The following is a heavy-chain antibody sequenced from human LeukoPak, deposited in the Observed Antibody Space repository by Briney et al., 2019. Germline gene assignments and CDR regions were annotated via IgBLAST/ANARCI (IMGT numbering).Heavy chain of an antibody. Sequence: AGGSLRLSCAASGFTFSSNGMHWVRQAPGKGLEWVAVISYDGSNKYYADSVKGRFTISRDNSKNTLYLQMNSLRAEDTAVYYCAKDLLDYYGSALDFDYWGQGTLVTVSS. D-gene: IGHD3-10*01. J-gene: IGHJ4*02. CDR2: ISYDGSNK. CDR3: AKDLLDYYGSALDFDY. CDR1: GFTFSSNG. V-gene: IGHV3-30*18.